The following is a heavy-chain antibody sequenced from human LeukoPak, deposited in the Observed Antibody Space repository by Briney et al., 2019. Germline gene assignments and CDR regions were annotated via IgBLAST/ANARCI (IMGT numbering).Heavy chain of an antibody. CDR1: GGSISSYF. Sequence: SETLSLTCTVSGGSISSYFWSWIRQPPGKGLEWIGYTSYSGSTNYNPSLNSRVTISGDTSKNQFSLKLSSVTAADTAVYYCARLMSGYPYYFDYWGQGTLVTVSS. CDR3: ARLMSGYPYYFDY. D-gene: IGHD3-3*01. J-gene: IGHJ4*02. V-gene: IGHV4-59*01. CDR2: TSYSGST.